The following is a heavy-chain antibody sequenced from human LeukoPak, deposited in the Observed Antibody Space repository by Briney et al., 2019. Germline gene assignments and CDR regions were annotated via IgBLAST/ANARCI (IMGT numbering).Heavy chain of an antibody. CDR1: GFTFSSYA. J-gene: IGHJ4*02. CDR2: ISYDGSNK. CDR3: ARDNGELPTAPDY. D-gene: IGHD1-7*01. V-gene: IGHV3-30-3*01. Sequence: PGGSLRLSCAASGFTFSSYAMHWVRQAPGKGLEWVAVISYDGSNKYYADSVKGRFTISRDNSKNTLYLQTNSLRAEDTAVYYCARDNGELPTAPDYWGQGTLVTVSS.